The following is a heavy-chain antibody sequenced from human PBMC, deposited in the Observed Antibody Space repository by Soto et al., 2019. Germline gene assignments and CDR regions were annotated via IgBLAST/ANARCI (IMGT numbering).Heavy chain of an antibody. CDR1: GFPFTTYG. Sequence: QVQLVESGGGVVQPGRSLRLSCAASGFPFTTYGMHWVREGPGKGLEWVAVISYDGSNKYYADSVKGRFTISRDNSKNTRDLQMNSLRPEDTAVYYCVGGQYYFDYRGQGTLVTVSS. CDR3: VGGQYYFDY. D-gene: IGHD3-10*01. CDR2: ISYDGSNK. V-gene: IGHV3-30*03. J-gene: IGHJ4*02.